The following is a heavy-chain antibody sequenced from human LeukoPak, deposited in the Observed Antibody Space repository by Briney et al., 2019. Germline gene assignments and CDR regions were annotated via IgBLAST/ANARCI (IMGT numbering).Heavy chain of an antibody. CDR1: GGSISNSSYY. CDR3: ASGGVITVPFDY. CDR2: INHSGST. Sequence: NSSETLSLTCTVSGGSISNSSYYWSWIRQPPGKGLEWIGEINHSGSTNYNPSLKSRVTISVDTSKKQFSLKLSSVTAADTAVYYCASGGVITVPFDYWGQGTLVTVSS. J-gene: IGHJ4*02. D-gene: IGHD3-22*01. V-gene: IGHV4-39*07.